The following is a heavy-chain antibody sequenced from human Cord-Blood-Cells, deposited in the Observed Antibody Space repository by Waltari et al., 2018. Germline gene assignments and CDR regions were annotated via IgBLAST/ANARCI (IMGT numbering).Heavy chain of an antibody. J-gene: IGHJ4*02. CDR1: GASHSISGYY. CDR2: IYYSGST. V-gene: IGHV4-39*01. CDR3: ARQTGWELFDY. Sequence: QLQLQESGPGLVKPSATLSLPCPVSGASHSISGYYCGWIRQPPGKGLEWIGSIYYSGSTYYNTSLKSRVTISVDTSKTQFSRKLSSVTAADTAVYYCARQTGWELFDYWGQGTLVTVSS. D-gene: IGHD1-26*01.